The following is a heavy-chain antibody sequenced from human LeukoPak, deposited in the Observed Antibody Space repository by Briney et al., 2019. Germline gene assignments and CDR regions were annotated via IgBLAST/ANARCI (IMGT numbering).Heavy chain of an antibody. CDR2: ISRSGGST. D-gene: IGHD3-10*01. V-gene: IGHV3-23*01. J-gene: IGHJ4*02. CDR1: GFTFSSYS. CDR3: AKVWVTMVRRVIDY. Sequence: PGGSLRLSCAASGFTFSSYSMSWVRQAPGKGLEWVSAISRSGGSTYYADSVKGRFTISRDNSKNTLYLQMNSLRAEDTAVYYCAKVWVTMVRRVIDYWGQGPLVTVPS.